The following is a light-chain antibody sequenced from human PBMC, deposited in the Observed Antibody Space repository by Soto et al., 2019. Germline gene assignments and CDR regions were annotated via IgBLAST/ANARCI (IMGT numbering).Light chain of an antibody. CDR1: SGHSNYA. CDR2: LNSDGSH. V-gene: IGLV4-69*02. J-gene: IGLJ2*01. Sequence: QPVLTQSPSASASLGASVKLTCTLSSGHSNYAIAWHQQQPEKGPRYLMKLNSDGSHNKGDGIPDRFSGSSSGAERYLTISSLQSEDEADYYCQTWGTGIQIFGGGIKLTVL. CDR3: QTWGTGIQI.